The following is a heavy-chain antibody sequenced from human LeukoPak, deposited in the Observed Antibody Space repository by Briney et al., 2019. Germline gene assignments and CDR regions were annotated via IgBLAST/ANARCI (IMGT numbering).Heavy chain of an antibody. J-gene: IGHJ4*02. CDR1: GFTFYAFF. CDR3: VRDLGHSRHYFEY. V-gene: IGHV3-7*01. CDR2: ISQDGSET. Sequence: GGSLRLSCAASGFTFYAFFLNWVRLTPGRELEWVACISQDGSETFYMDSVRGRFTISRDNTKNSLYLQMNSLRAEDTAVYFCVRDLGHSRHYFEYWGQGALVTVSS. D-gene: IGHD7-27*01.